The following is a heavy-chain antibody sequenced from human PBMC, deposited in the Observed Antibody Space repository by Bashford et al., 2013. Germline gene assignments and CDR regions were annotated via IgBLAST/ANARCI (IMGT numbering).Heavy chain of an antibody. Sequence: VRQAPGKGLEWVAYIKLNGAEKLYVDSVLGRFTISRDTAKNSLYLQMNDLRAEDTAVYYCASSGYYGDWFDPVGPGNPGHRLL. CDR2: IKLNGAEK. J-gene: IGHJ5*02. V-gene: IGHV3-7*03. CDR3: ASSGYYGDWFDP. D-gene: IGHD3-22*01.